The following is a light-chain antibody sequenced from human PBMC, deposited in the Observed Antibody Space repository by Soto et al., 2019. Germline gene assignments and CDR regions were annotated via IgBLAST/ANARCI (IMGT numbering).Light chain of an antibody. CDR1: QVIGSRY. Sequence: EIVMTQSPGTLSLSPGGRATISCRASQVIGSRYLAWYHQESGQAPRLLIYGASSRATGIPDRFSGSGSGTDFTLTISRLEPEDFGVYYCQQFGSSIPHTFGQGTKLEIK. J-gene: IGKJ2*01. CDR2: GAS. V-gene: IGKV3-20*01. CDR3: QQFGSSIPHT.